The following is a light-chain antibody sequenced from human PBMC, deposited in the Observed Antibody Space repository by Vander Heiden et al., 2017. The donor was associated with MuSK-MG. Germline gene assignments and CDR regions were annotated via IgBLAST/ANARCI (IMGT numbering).Light chain of an antibody. Sequence: QPVVTQEPSFSVSPGGTVTLTFGLSSGSVSTTFSPSWYQQTPGPTPRMLIYNTNRRSSGVPDRFSGSMLGNTAALTITGAQADDEADYYCCPNLSGGNCVLGGGTKLTVL. J-gene: IGLJ3*02. CDR1: SGSVSTTFS. V-gene: IGLV8-61*01. CDR2: NTN. CDR3: CPNLSGGNCV.